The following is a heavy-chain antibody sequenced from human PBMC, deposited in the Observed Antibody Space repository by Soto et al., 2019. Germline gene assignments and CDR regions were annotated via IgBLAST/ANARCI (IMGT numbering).Heavy chain of an antibody. J-gene: IGHJ1*01. Sequence: QVQLQESGPGLVKPSGTLSLPCAVSGGSISSSNWWSWVRQPPGKGLAWIGGISHSGSTSYTPSLQSGVAISVDRSKTLFSLKLTSVPAAATAVYYCARGGGRGVAGIFQHWGQGTLVTVSS. V-gene: IGHV4-4*02. CDR1: GGSISSSNW. D-gene: IGHD6-19*01. CDR2: ISHSGST. CDR3: ARGGGRGVAGIFQH.